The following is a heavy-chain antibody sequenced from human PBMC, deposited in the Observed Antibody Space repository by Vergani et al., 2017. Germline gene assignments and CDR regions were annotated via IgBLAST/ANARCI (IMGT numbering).Heavy chain of an antibody. V-gene: IGHV4-34*01. D-gene: IGHD2-2*01. CDR2: INHSGST. CDR3: ARDLEYQLLGNPYYYYGMDV. J-gene: IGHJ6*02. CDR1: GGSFSGYY. Sequence: QVQLQQWGAGLLKPSETLSLTCAVYGGSFSGYYWSWIRQPPGKGLEWIGEINHSGSTNYNPSLKSRVTISVDTSKNQFSLKLSSVTAADTAVYYCARDLEYQLLGNPYYYYGMDVWGQGTTVTVSS.